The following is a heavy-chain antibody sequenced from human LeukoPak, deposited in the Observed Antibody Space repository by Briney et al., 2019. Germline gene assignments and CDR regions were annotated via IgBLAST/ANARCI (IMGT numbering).Heavy chain of an antibody. CDR3: AKATDDFWSGYPISDY. Sequence: PGGSLRLSCAAFGFTFSSYAMSWVRQAPGKGLEWVSAISGSGGSTYYADSVKGRFTISRDNSKNTLYLQMNSLRAEDTAVYYCAKATDDFWSGYPISDYWGQGTLVTVSS. CDR2: ISGSGGST. CDR1: GFTFSSYA. V-gene: IGHV3-23*01. D-gene: IGHD3-3*01. J-gene: IGHJ4*02.